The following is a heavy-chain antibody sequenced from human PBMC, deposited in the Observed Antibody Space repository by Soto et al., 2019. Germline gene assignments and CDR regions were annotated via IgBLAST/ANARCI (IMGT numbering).Heavy chain of an antibody. D-gene: IGHD3-10*01. V-gene: IGHV4-31*03. Sequence: QVQLQESGPGLVKSSQTLSLTCTVSGGSISSDGNYWSWNRQHPGKGLAWVGYIYYSGRTNYNPSLKSRVTISVDTSKNQFSLKLNSGTAADYAGYYCARARMFRGIIDYYGRDVWGQGPTVTVSS. CDR2: IYYSGRT. J-gene: IGHJ6*02. CDR1: GGSISSDGNY. CDR3: ARARMFRGIIDYYGRDV.